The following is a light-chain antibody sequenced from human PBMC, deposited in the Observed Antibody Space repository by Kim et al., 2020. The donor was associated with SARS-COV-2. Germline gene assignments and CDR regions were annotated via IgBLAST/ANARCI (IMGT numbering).Light chain of an antibody. J-gene: IGLJ3*02. Sequence: QTATLTWTGTSNNVGYQGAAWLQHHQGHPPKLLSSRYNNRPSGISERFSASRSGNTASLTITGLQPQDEADYYCLAWDSTLGAWVFGGGTQLTVL. CDR1: SNNVGYQG. CDR3: LAWDSTLGAWV. V-gene: IGLV10-54*04. CDR2: RYN.